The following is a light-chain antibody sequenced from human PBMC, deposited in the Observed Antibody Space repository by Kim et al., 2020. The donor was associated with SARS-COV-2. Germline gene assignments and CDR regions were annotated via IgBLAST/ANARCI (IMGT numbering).Light chain of an antibody. J-gene: IGKJ1*01. Sequence: DFRLTQSPSSLSASVGDRVTITCRANYNIRSYLNWYQQKPGEAPRALIYDISNLEGGVPSRFGGGGSGTEFTLTISSLQPDDSATYYCQQSGAFPHTFGQGTKVDIK. V-gene: IGKV1-39*01. CDR3: QQSGAFPHT. CDR1: YNIRSY. CDR2: DIS.